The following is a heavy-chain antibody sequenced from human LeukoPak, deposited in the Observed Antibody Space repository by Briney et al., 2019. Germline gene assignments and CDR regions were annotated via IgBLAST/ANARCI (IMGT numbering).Heavy chain of an antibody. D-gene: IGHD2-2*02. V-gene: IGHV3-30-3*01. CDR2: ISYDGTNK. CDR3: ARDPLYTNSPPSYFDY. J-gene: IGHJ4*02. Sequence: GGSLRLSCAASGFTFSSYAMNWVRQAPDKGLEWVAIISYDGTNKDYADSVKGRFTISRDNSRNTLYLQMNSLRAEDTAVYYCARDPLYTNSPPSYFDYWGQGTLVTVSS. CDR1: GFTFSSYA.